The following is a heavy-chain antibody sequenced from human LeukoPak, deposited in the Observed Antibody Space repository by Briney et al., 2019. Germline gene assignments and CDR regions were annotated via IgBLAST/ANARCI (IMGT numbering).Heavy chain of an antibody. Sequence: ESGPTLVNPTQTLTLTCTFSGFSLSTSGVGVGWIRQPPGKALEWLARIDWDDDKYYSTSLKTRLTIPKDTSKNQVVLTMTNMDPVDTATYYCARDPYCSSTSCYLTWGQGTLVTVSS. V-gene: IGHV2-70*11. CDR1: GFSLSTSGVG. CDR2: IDWDDDK. D-gene: IGHD2-2*01. J-gene: IGHJ5*02. CDR3: ARDPYCSSTSCYLT.